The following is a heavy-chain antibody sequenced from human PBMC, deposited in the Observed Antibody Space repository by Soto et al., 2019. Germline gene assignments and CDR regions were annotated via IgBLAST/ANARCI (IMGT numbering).Heavy chain of an antibody. D-gene: IGHD3-3*01. CDR1: GFTFSDYY. J-gene: IGHJ6*02. CDR2: ISSSGSTI. V-gene: IGHV3-11*01. Sequence: TGGSLRLSCAASGFTFSDYYMSWIRQAPGKGLEWVSYISSSGSTIYYADSVKGRFTISRDNAKNSLYLQMNSLRAEDTAVYYCARDGPPSITIFGVVITDYGMDVWGQGTTVTV. CDR3: ARDGPPSITIFGVVITDYGMDV.